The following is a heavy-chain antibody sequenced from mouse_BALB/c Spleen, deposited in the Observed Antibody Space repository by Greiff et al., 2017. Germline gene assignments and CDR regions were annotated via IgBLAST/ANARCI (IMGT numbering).Heavy chain of an antibody. CDR3: ARCPHYYGSSYGYFDV. D-gene: IGHD1-1*01. CDR1: GYTFTSYW. Sequence: QVQLQQSGAELAKPGASVKMSCKASGYTFTSYWMHWVKQRPGQGLEWIGYIDPSTGYTEYNQKFKDKATLTADKSSSTAYMQLSSLTSEDSAVYYCARCPHYYGSSYGYFDVWGAGTTVTVSS. CDR2: IDPSTGYT. V-gene: IGHV1-7*01. J-gene: IGHJ1*01.